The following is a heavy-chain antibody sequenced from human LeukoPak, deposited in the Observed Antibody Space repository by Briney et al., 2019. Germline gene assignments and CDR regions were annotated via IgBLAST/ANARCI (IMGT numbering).Heavy chain of an antibody. CDR1: GYSFTDNW. J-gene: IGHJ5*02. CDR3: AKYLRWLNSPDPPEDP. CDR2: ISPGGSAT. Sequence: GESLKISCKASGYSFTDNWVAWVRQMPGKGLEWMGIISPGGSATTYSPSFQGHVTISVDNSINTAYLQWSSLKASDTAIYYCAKYLRWLNSPDPPEDPWGQGTLVTVSS. D-gene: IGHD5-18*01. V-gene: IGHV5-51*01.